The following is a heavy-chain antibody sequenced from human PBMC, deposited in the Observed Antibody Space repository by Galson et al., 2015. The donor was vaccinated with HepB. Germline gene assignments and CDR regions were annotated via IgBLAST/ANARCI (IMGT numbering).Heavy chain of an antibody. CDR1: GYTFTGYY. J-gene: IGHJ6*02. CDR3: ARDAPLFGSGWYFNFSLHYYYYGMDV. CDR2: INPNSGGT. Sequence: SVKVSCKASGYTFTGYYMHWVRQAPGQGLEWMGWINPNSGGTNYAQKFQGRVTMTRDTSISTAYMELSRLRSDDTAVYYCARDAPLFGSGWYFNFSLHYYYYGMDVWGQGTTVTVSS. V-gene: IGHV1-2*02. D-gene: IGHD6-19*01.